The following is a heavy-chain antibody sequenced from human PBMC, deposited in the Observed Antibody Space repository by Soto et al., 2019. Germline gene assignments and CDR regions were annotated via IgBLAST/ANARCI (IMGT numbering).Heavy chain of an antibody. V-gene: IGHV4-59*08. CDR2: IYYSGST. Sequence: SETLSLTCTVSGGSISSYYWSWIRQPPGKGLEWIGYIYYSGSTSYNPSLKSRVTISVDTSKNQFSLKLSSVTAADTAVYYCARAGVGRKIATVTTTYYYYYYMDVWGKGTTVTVSS. D-gene: IGHD4-17*01. J-gene: IGHJ6*03. CDR1: GGSISSYY. CDR3: ARAGVGRKIATVTTTYYYYYYMDV.